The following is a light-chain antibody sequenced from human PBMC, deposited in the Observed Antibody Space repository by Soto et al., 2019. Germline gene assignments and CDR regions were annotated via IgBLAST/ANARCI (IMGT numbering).Light chain of an antibody. Sequence: QSVLTQPASVSGSPGQSITISCTGTSSDVGAYNYVSWYQQHPGKAPKLMIFEVTERPSGVSYRFSGSKSGNTASLTISGLQADDEADYYCSSYTTRATVIFGGGTKLTVL. J-gene: IGLJ2*01. CDR1: SSDVGAYNY. V-gene: IGLV2-14*03. CDR2: EVT. CDR3: SSYTTRATVI.